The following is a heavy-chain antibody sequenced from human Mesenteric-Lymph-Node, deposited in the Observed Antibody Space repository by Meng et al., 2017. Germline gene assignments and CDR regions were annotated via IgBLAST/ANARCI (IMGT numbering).Heavy chain of an antibody. CDR3: ARSVVPVILDY. V-gene: IGHV4-61*02. J-gene: IGHJ4*02. CDR2: IYTSGST. D-gene: IGHD3-10*01. CDR1: GGSISSGSYY. Sequence: LRLSCTVSGGSISSGSYYWSWIRQPAGKGLEWIGRIYTSGSTNYNPSLKSRVTISVDTSKNQFSLKLSSVTAADTAVYYCARSVVPVILDYWGQGTLVTVSS.